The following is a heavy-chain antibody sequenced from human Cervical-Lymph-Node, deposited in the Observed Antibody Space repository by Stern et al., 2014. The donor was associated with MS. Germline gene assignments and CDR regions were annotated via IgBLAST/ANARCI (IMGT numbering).Heavy chain of an antibody. CDR3: TRALRIADRPSPGGHWFDP. D-gene: IGHD6-6*01. V-gene: IGHV1-2*02. J-gene: IGHJ5*02. Sequence: VQLVESGAEVEQPGASVKVSCKASGYIFTDYYLHWVRQAPGQGLEWMGRINPKSGGTSYAQSFQGRVTLTRDTSITTAYMDLSRLTSDDTAVYYCTRALRIADRPSPGGHWFDPWGQGTLVIVSS. CDR1: GYIFTDYY. CDR2: INPKSGGT.